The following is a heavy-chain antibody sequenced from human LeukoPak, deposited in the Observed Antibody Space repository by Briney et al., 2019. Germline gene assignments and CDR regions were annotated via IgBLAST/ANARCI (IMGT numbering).Heavy chain of an antibody. CDR1: GYSFTSYW. CDR3: ARAPLYGYNYYYYMDV. J-gene: IGHJ6*03. V-gene: IGHV5-51*01. CDR2: IYPGDSDT. D-gene: IGHD3-10*01. Sequence: GESLKIPCKGSGYSFTSYWIGWVRQMPGKGLEWMGIIYPGDSDTRYSPSFQGQVTISADKSISTAYLQWSSLKASDTAMYYCARAPLYGYNYYYYMDVWGKGTTVTVSS.